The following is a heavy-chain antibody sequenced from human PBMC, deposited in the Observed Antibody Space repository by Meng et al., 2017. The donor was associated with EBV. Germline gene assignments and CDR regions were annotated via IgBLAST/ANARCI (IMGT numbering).Heavy chain of an antibody. CDR1: VYSVTGHS. J-gene: IGHJ4*02. CDR3: AGVGIAEAGTGDY. D-gene: IGHD6-19*01. CDR2: INTNSGGT. V-gene: IGHV1-2*02. Sequence: VLEQPSVDGGEKPVASVVVSSRDSVYSVTGHSLNYVLRSPRQELDGMGWINTNSGGTTTAQKFQGRVTMTRDTSISTAYLEQSRMISDDTAVYYCAGVGIAEAGTGDYWGQGTLVTVSS.